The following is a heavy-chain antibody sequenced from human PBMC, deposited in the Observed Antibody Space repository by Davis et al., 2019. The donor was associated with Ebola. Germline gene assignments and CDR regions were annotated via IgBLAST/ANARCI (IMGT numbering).Heavy chain of an antibody. Sequence: GGSLRLSCAASGFTFSSYGMHWVRQAPGKGLEWVAVISYDGSNKYYADSVKGRFTISRDNAKNSLYLQMNSLRAEDTAGYYCARRADYWGQGTLVTVSS. CDR3: ARRADY. CDR1: GFTFSSYG. J-gene: IGHJ4*02. V-gene: IGHV3-30*03. CDR2: ISYDGSNK.